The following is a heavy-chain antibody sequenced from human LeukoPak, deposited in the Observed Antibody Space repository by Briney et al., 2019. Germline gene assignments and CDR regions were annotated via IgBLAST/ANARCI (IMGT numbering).Heavy chain of an antibody. D-gene: IGHD2-21*01. CDR3: ARERQDTILHSGAFDI. CDR2: IASDGSHT. V-gene: IGHV3-30-3*01. J-gene: IGHJ3*02. Sequence: GRSLRLSCAASGFTFSSYFMHCVRQAPGKGLECVADIASDGSHTFYAESVKGRFTISRDNSKNTLYVQMNSLRAEYTAVYFCARERQDTILHSGAFDIWGQGTMVTVSS. CDR1: GFTFSSYF.